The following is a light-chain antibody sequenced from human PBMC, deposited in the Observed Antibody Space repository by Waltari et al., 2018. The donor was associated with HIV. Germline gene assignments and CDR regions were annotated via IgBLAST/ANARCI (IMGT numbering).Light chain of an antibody. J-gene: IGLJ3*02. V-gene: IGLV1-40*01. CDR2: GNT. Sequence: QSVLTQPPSLSGAPGQTVTISCTVTSSNIGADYHVHWYQQLPGTAPKLLIYGNTIRPSGVPDRFSGSKSGTSASLAITGLQADDEADYYCQSYDSSLSAWVFGGGTKLTVL. CDR1: SSNIGADYH. CDR3: QSYDSSLSAWV.